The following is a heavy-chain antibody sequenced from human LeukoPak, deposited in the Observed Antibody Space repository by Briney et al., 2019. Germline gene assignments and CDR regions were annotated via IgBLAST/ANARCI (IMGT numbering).Heavy chain of an antibody. CDR1: GFTFSSYS. Sequence: GGSLRLSCAASGFTFSSYSMNWVRQAPGKGLEWVSSISSSSSYIYYADSVKGRFTISRDNAMNSLYLQMNSLRAEDTAVYYCARDRQWLVFDYWGQGTLVTVSS. V-gene: IGHV3-21*01. D-gene: IGHD6-19*01. J-gene: IGHJ4*02. CDR3: ARDRQWLVFDY. CDR2: ISSSSSYI.